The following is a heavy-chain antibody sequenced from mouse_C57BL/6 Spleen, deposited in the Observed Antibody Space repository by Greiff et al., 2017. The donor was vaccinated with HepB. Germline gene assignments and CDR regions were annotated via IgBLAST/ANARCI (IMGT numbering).Heavy chain of an antibody. V-gene: IGHV5-17*01. CDR3: ARDSSGFFDY. CDR2: ISSGSSTI. CDR1: GFTFSDYG. Sequence: EVHLVESGGGLVKPGGSLKLSCAASGFTFSDYGMHWVRQAPEKGLEWVAYISSGSSTIYYADTVKGRFTISSDNAKNTLFLQMTSLRSEDTAMYYCARDSSGFFDYWGQGTTLTVSS. D-gene: IGHD3-2*02. J-gene: IGHJ2*01.